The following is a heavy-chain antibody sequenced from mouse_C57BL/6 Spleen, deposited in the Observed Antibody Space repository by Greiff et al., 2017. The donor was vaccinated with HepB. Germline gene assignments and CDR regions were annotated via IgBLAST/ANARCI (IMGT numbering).Heavy chain of an antibody. CDR1: GYAFSSSW. CDR2: IYPGDGDT. D-gene: IGHD2-3*01. V-gene: IGHV1-82*01. J-gene: IGHJ2*01. CDR3: AIIYDGYYDFDY. Sequence: VQLQQSGPELVKPGASVKISCKASGYAFSSSWMNWVKQRPGKGLEWIGRIYPGDGDTNYNGKFKGKATLTADKSSSTAYMQLSSLTSEDSAVSFCAIIYDGYYDFDYWGQGTTLTVSS.